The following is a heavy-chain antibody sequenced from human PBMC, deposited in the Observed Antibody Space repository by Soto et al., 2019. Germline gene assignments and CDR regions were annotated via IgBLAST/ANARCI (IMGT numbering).Heavy chain of an antibody. CDR1: GGSFSNDY. D-gene: IGHD3-9*01. CDR2: IYYSGST. V-gene: IGHV4-31*03. CDR3: ARVGPLRYFDWLRAFDI. J-gene: IGHJ3*02. Sequence: SETLSLTCFISGGSFSNDYWSWIRQHPGKGLEWIGYIYYSGSTYYNPSLKSRVTISVDTSKNQFSLKLSSVTAADTAVYYCARVGPLRYFDWLRAFDIWGQGTMVTVSS.